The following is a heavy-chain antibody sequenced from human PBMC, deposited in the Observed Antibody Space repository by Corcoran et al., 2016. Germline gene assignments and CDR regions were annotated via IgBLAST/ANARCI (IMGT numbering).Heavy chain of an antibody. CDR2: ISSSSSYI. CDR3: RTLYCSGGSCYSDGMDV. Sequence: EVQLVESGGGLVKPGGSLRLSCAASGFTFSSYSMNWVRQAPGKGLEWVSSISSSSSYIYYADSVKGRFTISRDNAKNSLYLQMNSLRAEDTAVYYCRTLYCSGGSCYSDGMDVWGQGTTVTVSS. D-gene: IGHD2-15*01. V-gene: IGHV3-21*01. CDR1: GFTFSSYS. J-gene: IGHJ6*02.